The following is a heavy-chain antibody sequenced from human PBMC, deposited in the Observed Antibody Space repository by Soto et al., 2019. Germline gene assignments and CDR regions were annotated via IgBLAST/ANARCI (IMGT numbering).Heavy chain of an antibody. CDR3: ARDGVGVTTGSSGY. J-gene: IGHJ4*02. V-gene: IGHV1-18*01. D-gene: IGHD2-21*01. CDR1: GYTFTSYA. CDR2: INVYNGNT. Sequence: VASVKVSCKASGYTFTSYAIVWVRQAPGQGLEWMGWINVYNGNTKYAQKFQGRVTMTTDTSTSTVYMELRSLTSDDTAVSYCARDGVGVTTGSSGYRGQSTQVP.